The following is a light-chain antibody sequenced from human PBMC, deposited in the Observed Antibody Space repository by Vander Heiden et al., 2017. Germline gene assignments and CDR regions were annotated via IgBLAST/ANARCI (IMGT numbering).Light chain of an antibody. CDR3: SRALPTRLT. V-gene: IGKV2-28*01. J-gene: IGKJ4*01. Sequence: DIVMTQSPLSLPVTPGEPASISCRSSQSLLHSNGYNYLDWYLQKSGQSPQLLIYLGSNRVSGVPDRFTGSAPGTDFTLKIIRGEAEDVGVYYCSRALPTRLTFGGGTKVEIK. CDR1: QSLLHSNGYNY. CDR2: LGS.